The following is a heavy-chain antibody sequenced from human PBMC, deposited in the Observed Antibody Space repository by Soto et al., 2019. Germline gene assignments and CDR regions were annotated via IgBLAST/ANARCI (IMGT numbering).Heavy chain of an antibody. CDR2: ISNDGSNE. CDR1: GFTFRWFG. J-gene: IGHJ6*02. V-gene: IGHV3-30*03. CDR3: ARGESIDYYYYGMDV. D-gene: IGHD1-26*01. Sequence: PGGSLRLSCAGSGFTFRWFGMNWVRQAPGKGLEWVARISNDGSNEYYVDSVKGRFTISRDNSKNTLYLQMDSLRAEDTAVYYCARGESIDYYYYGMDVWGQGTTVTVSS.